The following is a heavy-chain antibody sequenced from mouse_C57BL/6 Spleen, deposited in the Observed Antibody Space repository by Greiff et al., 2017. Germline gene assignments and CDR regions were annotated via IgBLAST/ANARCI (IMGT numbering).Heavy chain of an antibody. J-gene: IGHJ1*03. CDR2: INPNYGTN. CDR3: ARKAPSYYSSSDWYFDV. Sequence: VQLQQSGPELVKPGASVKISCKASGYSFTDYNMNWVKQSNGKSLEWIGVINPNYGTNSYNQKFKGKATLTVAQSSSTDYMQLNIMASEDAAVYYCARKAPSYYSSSDWYFDVWGTGTTVTVSS. D-gene: IGHD1-1*01. CDR1: GYSFTDYN. V-gene: IGHV1-39*01.